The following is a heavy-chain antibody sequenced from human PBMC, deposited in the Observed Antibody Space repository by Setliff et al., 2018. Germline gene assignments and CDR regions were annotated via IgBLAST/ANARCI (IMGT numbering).Heavy chain of an antibody. CDR3: ARDRFYNSWSGTSITAPHDAFDI. V-gene: IGHV1-46*03. CDR2: INPTGGLT. J-gene: IGHJ3*02. Sequence: RASVKVSCKTSGYTLTKYYMHWVRQAPGQGLEWMGIINPTGGLTRYAQKFQGRVTMTRDTSTSTVYLEVSSLRSEDTAVYFCARDRFYNSWSGTSITAPHDAFDIWGQGTMVTVSS. CDR1: GYTLTKYY. D-gene: IGHD3-3*01.